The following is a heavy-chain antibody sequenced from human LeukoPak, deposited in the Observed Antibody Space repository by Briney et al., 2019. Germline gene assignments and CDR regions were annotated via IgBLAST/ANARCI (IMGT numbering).Heavy chain of an antibody. Sequence: ASVKVPCKASGYTFTSYYIHWVRQAPGQGLEWMGIINPSGGSTSYAQKFQGRVTMTRDTSTSTVYMELSSLRSEDTAVYYCAVEMATITLDYWGQGTLVTVSS. J-gene: IGHJ4*02. CDR2: INPSGGST. V-gene: IGHV1-46*01. D-gene: IGHD5-24*01. CDR1: GYTFTSYY. CDR3: AVEMATITLDY.